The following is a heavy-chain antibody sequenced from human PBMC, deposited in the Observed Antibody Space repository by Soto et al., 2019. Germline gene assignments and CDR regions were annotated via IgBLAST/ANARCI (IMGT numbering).Heavy chain of an antibody. CDR2: ISYDGSNK. J-gene: IGHJ4*02. CDR1: GFTFSSYG. CDR3: AKDTAPVVVTAPFHY. D-gene: IGHD2-21*02. Sequence: QVQLVESGGSVVQPGRSLRLSCAASGFTFSSYGMHWVRQAPGKGLEWVAVISYDGSNKYYADSVKGRFTVSRDKSKITLYLQVNSLRAEDKAVYYCAKDTAPVVVTAPFHYCGQGTLVTVSS. V-gene: IGHV3-30*18.